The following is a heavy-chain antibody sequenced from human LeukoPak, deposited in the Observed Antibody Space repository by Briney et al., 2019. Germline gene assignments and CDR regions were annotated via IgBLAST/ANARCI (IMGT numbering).Heavy chain of an antibody. V-gene: IGHV4-34*01. CDR1: GGSFSGYY. Sequence: PSETLSLTCAVYGGSFSGYYWSWIRQPPGKGLEWIGEINHSGSTNYNPSLKSRVTISVDTSKNQFSLKPSSVTAADTAVYYCARGSEYTTSSQPYYYYYMDVWGKGTTVTVSS. CDR3: ARGSEYTTSSQPYYYYYMDV. CDR2: INHSGST. J-gene: IGHJ6*03. D-gene: IGHD6-6*01.